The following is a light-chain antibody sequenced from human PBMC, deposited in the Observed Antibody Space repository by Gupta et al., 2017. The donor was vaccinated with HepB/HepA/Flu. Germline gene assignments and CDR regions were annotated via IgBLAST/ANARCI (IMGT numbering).Light chain of an antibody. Sequence: RITTKSPHWYQQRPGPAPALVVYYDKDRPSGIPERFSGSNSGNTATLTITRVEAGEEADYYCQVGDTIVDHGVFGGGTTRNVL. CDR2: YDK. CDR1: RITTKS. CDR3: QVGDTIVDHGV. J-gene: IGLJ2*01. V-gene: IGLV3-21*02.